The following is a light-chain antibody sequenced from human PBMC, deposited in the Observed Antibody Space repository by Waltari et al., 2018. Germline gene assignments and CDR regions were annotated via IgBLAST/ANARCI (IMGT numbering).Light chain of an antibody. Sequence: SSELTQDPAVSVALGQTVSITCQGDSLRRYYATWYQQKPRQAPLLVIYGKNSRPSGIPDRFSGSSSGNTASLTITGAQAEDEADYYCNSRDSTSFYVFGTGTKVSV. J-gene: IGLJ1*01. CDR3: NSRDSTSFYV. V-gene: IGLV3-19*01. CDR1: SLRRYY. CDR2: GKN.